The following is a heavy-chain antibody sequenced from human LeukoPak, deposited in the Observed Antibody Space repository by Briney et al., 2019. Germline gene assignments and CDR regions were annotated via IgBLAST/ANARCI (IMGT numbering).Heavy chain of an antibody. J-gene: IGHJ4*02. D-gene: IGHD4-17*01. V-gene: IGHV4-61*02. Sequence: SQTLSLTCTVSGGSISSGSYYWSWIRQPAGKGLEWIGRIYTSGSTNYNPSLKSRVTISVDTSKNQFSLKLSSVTAADTAVYYCARDTYGDYRFFDYWGQGTLVTVSS. CDR3: ARDTYGDYRFFDY. CDR2: IYTSGST. CDR1: GGSISSGSYY.